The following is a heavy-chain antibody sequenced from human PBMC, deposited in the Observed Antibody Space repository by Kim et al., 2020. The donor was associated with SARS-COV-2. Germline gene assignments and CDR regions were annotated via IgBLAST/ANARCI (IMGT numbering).Heavy chain of an antibody. D-gene: IGHD3-3*01. CDR3: AKGFPPHYYDFWSGYPTHDAFDI. V-gene: IGHV3-23*01. CDR2: ISGSGGST. CDR1: GFTFSSYA. J-gene: IGHJ3*02. Sequence: GGSLRLSCAASGFTFSSYAMSWVRQAPGKGLEWVSAISGSGGSTYYADSVKGRFTISRDNSKNTLYLQMNSLRAEDTAVYYCAKGFPPHYYDFWSGYPTHDAFDIWGQGTMVTVSS.